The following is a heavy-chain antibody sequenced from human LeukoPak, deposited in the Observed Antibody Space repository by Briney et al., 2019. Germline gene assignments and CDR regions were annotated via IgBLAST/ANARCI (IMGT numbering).Heavy chain of an antibody. V-gene: IGHV3-23*01. CDR1: GFTFSSYA. D-gene: IGHD3-9*01. J-gene: IGHJ4*02. CDR3: AKDAGKILRYFDSTV. Sequence: GGSLRLSCAASGFTFSSYAMSWVRQAPGKGLEWVSAISGSGGSTYYADSVKGRFTISRDNSKNTLYPQMNSLRAEDTAVYYCAKDAGKILRYFDSTVWGQGTLVTVSS. CDR2: ISGSGGST.